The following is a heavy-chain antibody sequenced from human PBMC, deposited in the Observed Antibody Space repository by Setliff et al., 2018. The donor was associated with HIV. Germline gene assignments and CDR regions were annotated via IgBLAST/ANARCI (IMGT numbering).Heavy chain of an antibody. V-gene: IGHV4-34*01. CDR1: GGSFSGYF. CDR2: FRHSGNT. CDR3: ARGRDKYGPIDY. J-gene: IGHJ4*02. Sequence: SETLSLTCAVYGGSFSGYFWSWIRQSPGKGLEWIGEFRHSGNTNINPSLKSRVTISGDTTKNQISLKLTSVTAADTAVYYCARGRDKYGPIDYWGQGTLVTVSS. D-gene: IGHD3-10*01.